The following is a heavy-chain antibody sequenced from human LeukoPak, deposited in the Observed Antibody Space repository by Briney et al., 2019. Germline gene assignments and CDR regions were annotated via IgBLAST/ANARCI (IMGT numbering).Heavy chain of an antibody. CDR3: ARRYCSSTGCYHVDY. CDR2: INPSSGDT. V-gene: IGHV1-2*02. CDR1: GYTFTGYY. Sequence: GASVKVSCKASGYTFTGYYMHWVRQAPGQGLEWMGWINPSSGDTNYAQKFQGRVTMTRNTSISTAYMELSSLRSEDTAVYYCARRYCSSTGCYHVDYWGQGTLVTVSS. D-gene: IGHD2-2*01. J-gene: IGHJ4*02.